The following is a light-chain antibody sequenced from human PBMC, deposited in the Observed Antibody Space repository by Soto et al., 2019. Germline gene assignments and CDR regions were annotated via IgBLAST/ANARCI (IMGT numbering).Light chain of an antibody. V-gene: IGKV3-20*01. CDR3: QHPRSSPPSWT. CDR2: GAS. Sequence: EIVLTQSPGTLSLPPGERATRSCRASQSVSSSYLAWYQQKPGQPPRLLIFGASSRATGIPDRFSGSGSGTDFTLTISRLEPEDFAVYYCQHPRSSPPSWTFGQGTTVAIK. J-gene: IGKJ1*01. CDR1: QSVSSSY.